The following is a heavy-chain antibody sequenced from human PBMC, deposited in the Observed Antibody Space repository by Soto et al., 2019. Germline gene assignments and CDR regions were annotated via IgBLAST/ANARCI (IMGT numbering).Heavy chain of an antibody. J-gene: IGHJ4*02. D-gene: IGHD3-10*01. CDR2: IYYSGST. CDR3: ARHVFASGGFEFDY. CDR1: GGSISSSSYY. V-gene: IGHV4-39*01. Sequence: QLQLQESGPGLVKPSETLSLTCTVSGGSISSSSYYWGWIRQPPGKGLEWIGSIYYSGSTYYNPSLKSRVTISVDTSMNQFSLKLSSVTAADTAVYYCARHVFASGGFEFDYWGQGTLVTVSS.